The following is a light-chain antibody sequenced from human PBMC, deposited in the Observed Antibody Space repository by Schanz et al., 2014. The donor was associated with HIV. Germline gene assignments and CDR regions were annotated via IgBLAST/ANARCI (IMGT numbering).Light chain of an antibody. V-gene: IGLV2-14*03. Sequence: QSALTQPASVSGSPGQSITISCTGTSSDVGAYKSVSWYQQHPGKAPKLIIYDVNNRPSGVSDRFSGSKSANTASLTIYGPKYDDEGDYYCTSYTTNRTVTFGGGTKLTVL. J-gene: IGLJ3*02. CDR1: SSDVGAYKS. CDR3: TSYTTNRTVT. CDR2: DVN.